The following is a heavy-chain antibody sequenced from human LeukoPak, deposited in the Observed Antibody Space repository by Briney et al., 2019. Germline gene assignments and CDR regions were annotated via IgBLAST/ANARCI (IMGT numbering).Heavy chain of an antibody. Sequence: ASETLSLTCSVSGGSIRSYFWSWIRQSAGRGLEHIGRIYSTGSTNYSPSLTNRVSMSVDTSKNQFSLTLTSVTAADTAMYFCARAGYTSTWTFDYCGQGILVTVSS. J-gene: IGHJ4*02. D-gene: IGHD3-16*02. CDR1: GGSIRSYF. V-gene: IGHV4-4*07. CDR3: ARAGYTSTWTFDY. CDR2: IYSTGST.